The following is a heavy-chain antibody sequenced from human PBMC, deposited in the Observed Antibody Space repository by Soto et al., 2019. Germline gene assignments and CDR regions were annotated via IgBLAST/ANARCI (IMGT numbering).Heavy chain of an antibody. J-gene: IGHJ6*02. D-gene: IGHD6-19*01. CDR3: ARDLYGEQWLVFPLYCYPCSMDF. Sequence: GGSLRLSCAASGFTFSSYGMHWVRQAPGKGLEWVAVIWYDGSNNYADSLKGRFPIYRDNSKNTLYLQMNSLRAEDTAVYYCARDLYGEQWLVFPLYCYPCSMDFWGPGTMVTVSS. V-gene: IGHV3-33*01. CDR1: GFTFSSYG. CDR2: IWYDGSN.